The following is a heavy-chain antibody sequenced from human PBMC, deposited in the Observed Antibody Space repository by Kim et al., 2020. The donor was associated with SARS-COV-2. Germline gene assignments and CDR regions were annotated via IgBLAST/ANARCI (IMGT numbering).Heavy chain of an antibody. Sequence: ASVKVSCKVSGSTLTELCMHWVRQAPGKGLEWMGGFDPEDGETIYAQKFQGRVTMTEDTSTDTAYMELRSLRSEDTAVYYCVRVSGDIIPEPSAMGGPPRITFSYTRMDDRGQGTAVTV. CDR1: GSTLTELC. D-gene: IGHD2-2*01. J-gene: IGHJ6*02. CDR3: VRVSGDIIPEPSAMGGPPRITFSYTRMDD. CDR2: FDPEDGET. V-gene: IGHV1-24*01.